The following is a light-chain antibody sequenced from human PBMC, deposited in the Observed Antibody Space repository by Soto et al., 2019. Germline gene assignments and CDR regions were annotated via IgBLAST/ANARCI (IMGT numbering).Light chain of an antibody. Sequence: PMTQYRSTLSASVGDRVTITCRASQSISSWLAWYQQKPGKAPKLLIYDASSLESGVPSRFSGSGSGTEFTLTISSLQPDDFATYYCQQYNSYSWTFGQGTKVDIK. CDR2: DAS. V-gene: IGKV1-5*01. CDR3: QQYNSYSWT. J-gene: IGKJ1*01. CDR1: QSISSW.